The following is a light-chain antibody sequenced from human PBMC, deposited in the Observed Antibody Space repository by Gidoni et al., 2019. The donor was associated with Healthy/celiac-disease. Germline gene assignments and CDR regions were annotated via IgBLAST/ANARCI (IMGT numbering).Light chain of an antibody. V-gene: IGKV1-39*01. Sequence: DIQLTQSPSSLSASVGDRATITCRASQSISSYLNWYQQKPGKAPKLLRYAASSLRSGVPARFSGSGSGTDFTHTISSLQPEDFATCYGQQSYVTLTFGEGTKVEIK. J-gene: IGKJ4*01. CDR1: QSISSY. CDR2: AAS. CDR3: QQSYVTLT.